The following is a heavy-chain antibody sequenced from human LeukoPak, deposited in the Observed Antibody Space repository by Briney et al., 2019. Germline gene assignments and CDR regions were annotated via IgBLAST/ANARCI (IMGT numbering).Heavy chain of an antibody. D-gene: IGHD6-6*01. Sequence: GGSLRLSCAASGFTFSSYNMNWVRQAPGKGLEWVSSITSSSSYIYYADSVKGRFTISRDNAKNSLYLQMNSLRAEDTAVYYCARGGYSSSSKTYYYYYMDVWGKGTTVTVSS. V-gene: IGHV3-21*01. J-gene: IGHJ6*03. CDR1: GFTFSSYN. CDR2: ITSSSSYI. CDR3: ARGGYSSSSKTYYYYYMDV.